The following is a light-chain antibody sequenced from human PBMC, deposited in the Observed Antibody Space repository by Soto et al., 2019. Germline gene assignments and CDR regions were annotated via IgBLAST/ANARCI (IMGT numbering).Light chain of an antibody. Sequence: SVLTQPPSASGSPGQSITISCPGTSSDVVAYNYVSWYQQLPGKAPQLIIYEVSKRPSGVPDRFSGSKSGNTASLTVSGLQAEDEADYYCTTYAGTYSFFYVFGTGTKVTVL. V-gene: IGLV2-8*01. CDR3: TTYAGTYSFFYV. CDR2: EVS. J-gene: IGLJ1*01. CDR1: SSDVVAYNY.